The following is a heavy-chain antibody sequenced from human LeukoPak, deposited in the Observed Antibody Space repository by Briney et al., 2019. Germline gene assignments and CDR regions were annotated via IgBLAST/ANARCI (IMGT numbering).Heavy chain of an antibody. D-gene: IGHD3-16*01. CDR3: ARFWGSYPPDC. J-gene: IGHJ4*02. V-gene: IGHV3-23*01. CDR1: GFSFTSYA. CDR2: ASEDGGTT. Sequence: GGSLRLSCAASGFSFTSYAMTWVRQAPGKGLEWVSAASEDGGTTYYADSVKGRFAISRGNTKNTLYLQMNSLRAEDTAVYYCARFWGSYPPDCWGQGTLSPSPQ.